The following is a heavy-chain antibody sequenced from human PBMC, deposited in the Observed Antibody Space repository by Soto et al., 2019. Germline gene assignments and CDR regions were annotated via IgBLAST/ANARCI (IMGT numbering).Heavy chain of an antibody. CDR1: GYKFTTYY. CDR2: VNPSRDSP. V-gene: IGHV1-46*01. Sequence: QVHLVQSGAEVKKPGASVKISCRTSGYKFTTYYIHWVRQAPGQGLEWVGMVNPSRDSPTYAQKFXXRXAMARDTSTNTGYLELTTLRSQDTGVYYFARPGNFGEFSFPNWGQGALVSASS. J-gene: IGHJ4*02. CDR3: ARPGNFGEFSFPN. D-gene: IGHD3-10*01.